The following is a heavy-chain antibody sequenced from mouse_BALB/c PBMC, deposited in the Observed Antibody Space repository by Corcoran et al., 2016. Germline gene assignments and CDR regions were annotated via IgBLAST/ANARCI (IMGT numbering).Heavy chain of an antibody. CDR2: INTHSGVP. Sequence: QIQLVQSGPELKKTGETVRISCKASGYTFTTAGMQCVQKMPGKGLKWIGWINTHSGVPKYAEDFKGRFAFSLETSASTAYLQISNLKNEDTATYVCAKHIYFNYFDYCGQGTTLTVSS. CDR3: AKHIYFNYFDY. V-gene: IGHV9-4*02. J-gene: IGHJ2*01. D-gene: IGHD2-1*01. CDR1: GYTFTTAG.